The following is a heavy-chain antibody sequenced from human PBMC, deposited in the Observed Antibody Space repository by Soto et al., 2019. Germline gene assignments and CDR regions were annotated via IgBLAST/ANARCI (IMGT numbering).Heavy chain of an antibody. D-gene: IGHD5-12*01. J-gene: IGHJ4*02. CDR3: GGGVYSGYDLGKIYYFDY. Sequence: EVQLVESGGGLVKPGGSLRLSCAASGFTFSSYSMNWVRQAPGKGLEWVSSISSSSSYIYYADSVKGRFTISRDNAKNSLYLQMNSLGAEDTAVYYCGGGVYSGYDLGKIYYFDYWGQGTLVTVSS. CDR2: ISSSSSYI. CDR1: GFTFSSYS. V-gene: IGHV3-21*01.